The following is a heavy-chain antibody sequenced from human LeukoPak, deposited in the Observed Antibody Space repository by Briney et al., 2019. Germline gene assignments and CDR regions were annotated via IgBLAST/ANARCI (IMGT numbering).Heavy chain of an antibody. J-gene: IGHJ4*02. Sequence: SVKVSCKASGGTFSSYAISWVRQAPGQGLEWMGGIIPIFGTANYAQKFQGRVTIAAAESTSTAYVELGSLRSEDTAVYYCATHPSRWFGELLDYWGQGTLVTVSS. V-gene: IGHV1-69*13. CDR3: ATHPSRWFGELLDY. D-gene: IGHD3-10*01. CDR1: GGTFSSYA. CDR2: IIPIFGTA.